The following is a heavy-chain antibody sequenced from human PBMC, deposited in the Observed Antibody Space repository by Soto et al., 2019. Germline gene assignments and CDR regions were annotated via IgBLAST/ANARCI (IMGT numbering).Heavy chain of an antibody. CDR3: AKNVGGYDSPWYLDY. D-gene: IGHD5-12*01. V-gene: IGHV3-30*18. Sequence: LSLSCAASGFIFSNYAIHWVRQAPGKGLEWMATISYDGRNKYYGDSVKGRFTISRDNSKNTLYLQMNSLRAEDTAVYYCAKNVGGYDSPWYLDYWGQGTLVTVSS. J-gene: IGHJ4*02. CDR1: GFIFSNYA. CDR2: ISYDGRNK.